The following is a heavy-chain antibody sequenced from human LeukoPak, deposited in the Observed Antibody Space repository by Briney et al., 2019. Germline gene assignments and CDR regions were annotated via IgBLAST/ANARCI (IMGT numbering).Heavy chain of an antibody. CDR3: AREGNAYERISDNWFDP. Sequence: SETLSLTCTVSGGSISPYYWSWIRQPPGKGLEWIGYVHYRGTTNYNPALKSRITMSVDTSKNQFSLKLTSVTPADTAVYYCAREGNAYERISDNWFDPWGQGTLVTVSS. CDR1: GGSISPYY. V-gene: IGHV4-59*01. D-gene: IGHD5-12*01. CDR2: VHYRGTT. J-gene: IGHJ5*02.